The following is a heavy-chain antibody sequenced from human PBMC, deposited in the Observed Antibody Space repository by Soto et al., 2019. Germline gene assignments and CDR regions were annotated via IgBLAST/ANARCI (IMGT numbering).Heavy chain of an antibody. D-gene: IGHD4-17*01. V-gene: IGHV4-59*01. CDR3: ARAGLNDYGDYMQTDY. CDR1: GGSISSYY. CDR2: IYYSGST. J-gene: IGHJ4*02. Sequence: SETLSLTCTVSGGSISSYYWSWIRQPPGKGLEWIGYIYYSGSTNYNPSLKSRVTISVDTSKNQFSLKLSSVTAADTAVYYCARAGLNDYGDYMQTDYWGQGTLVTVSS.